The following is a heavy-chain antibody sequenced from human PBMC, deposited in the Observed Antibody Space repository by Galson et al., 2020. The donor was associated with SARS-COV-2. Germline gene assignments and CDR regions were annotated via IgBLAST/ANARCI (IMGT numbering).Heavy chain of an antibody. Sequence: SVKVSCKASGGTFSSYAISWVRQAPGQGLEWMGGIIPIFGTANYAQKFQGRVTITADKSTSTAYMELSSLRSEDTAVYYCATVTTRVSFQRRPFDYWGQGTLVTVSS. J-gene: IGHJ4*02. CDR2: IIPIFGTA. CDR1: GGTFSSYA. D-gene: IGHD4-17*01. V-gene: IGHV1-69*06. CDR3: ATVTTRVSFQRRPFDY.